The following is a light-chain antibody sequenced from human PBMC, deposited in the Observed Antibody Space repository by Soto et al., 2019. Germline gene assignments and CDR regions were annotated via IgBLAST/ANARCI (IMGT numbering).Light chain of an antibody. V-gene: IGKV1-5*03. Sequence: DIQMTQSPSTLSASVGDRVTITCRASQTINNWLAWFQQKPGKAPKLLISKASTLESGVPSRFSGSGSGTEFTLTIRSLQPDDFATYYCQQYHIYSTFGQGTKVEIK. CDR1: QTINNW. CDR2: KAS. J-gene: IGKJ1*01. CDR3: QQYHIYST.